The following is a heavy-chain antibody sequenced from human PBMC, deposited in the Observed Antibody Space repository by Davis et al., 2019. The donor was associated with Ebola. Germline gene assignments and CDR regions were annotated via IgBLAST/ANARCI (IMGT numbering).Heavy chain of an antibody. Sequence: SLKISCAASGFTFSSYSMNWVRQAPGKGLEWVSGISWNSGSIGYADSVKGRFTISRDNAKNSLYLQMNSLRAEDTALYYCAKGRVLAVTTGDWFDPWGQGTLVTVSS. CDR3: AKGRVLAVTTGDWFDP. CDR2: ISWNSGSI. CDR1: GFTFSSYS. V-gene: IGHV3-9*01. D-gene: IGHD4-17*01. J-gene: IGHJ5*02.